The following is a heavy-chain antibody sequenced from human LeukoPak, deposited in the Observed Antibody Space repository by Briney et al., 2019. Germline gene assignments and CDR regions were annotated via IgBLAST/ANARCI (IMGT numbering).Heavy chain of an antibody. V-gene: IGHV4-59*08. CDR1: GGSISSYY. CDR3: ARQPATVVTPAAFDI. CDR2: IYYSGST. Sequence: SETLSVTCTVSGGSISSYYWSWIRQPPGKGLEWIGYIYYSGSTNYNPSLKSRVTISVDTSKNQFSLKLSSVTAADTAVYYCARQPATVVTPAAFDIWGQGTMVTVSS. D-gene: IGHD4-23*01. J-gene: IGHJ3*02.